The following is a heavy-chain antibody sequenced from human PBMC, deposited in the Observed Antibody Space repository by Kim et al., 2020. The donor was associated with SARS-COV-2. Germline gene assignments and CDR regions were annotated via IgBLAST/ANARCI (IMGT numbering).Heavy chain of an antibody. Sequence: GGSLRLSCAASGFTFDDYAMHWVRQAPGKGPEWVSLISGDDGSTYYADSVKGRFTISRDNSKNSLYLQMNSLRTEDTALYYCAKDLRPYDSSGYYLGYWGQGTLVTVSS. CDR1: GFTFDDYA. J-gene: IGHJ4*02. CDR2: ISGDDGST. V-gene: IGHV3-43*02. D-gene: IGHD3-22*01. CDR3: AKDLRPYDSSGYYLGY.